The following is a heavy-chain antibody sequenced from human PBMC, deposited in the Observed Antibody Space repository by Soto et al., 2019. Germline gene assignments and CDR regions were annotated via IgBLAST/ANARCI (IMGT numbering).Heavy chain of an antibody. J-gene: IGHJ6*02. Sequence: QVQLVQSGAEVKEPGSSVKVSCKASGGTFDNFIMNWVRQTPGQGLEWMGGIVPLLGTPTYAEKFKGRVTTSATRSTSTMYREVTSLRTDDTAIDYCASNGTYSASLSQYSGMDVWGQGTTVTVSS. CDR2: IVPLLGTP. V-gene: IGHV1-69*06. CDR3: ASNGTYSASLSQYSGMDV. D-gene: IGHD1-26*01. CDR1: GGTFDNFI.